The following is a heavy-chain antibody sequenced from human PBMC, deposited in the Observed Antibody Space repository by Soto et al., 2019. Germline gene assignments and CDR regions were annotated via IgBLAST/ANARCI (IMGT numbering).Heavy chain of an antibody. J-gene: IGHJ5*02. D-gene: IGHD3-10*01. CDR3: AREGSFGSGTPWNFDP. V-gene: IGHV6-1*01. CDR1: GDSVSSNSAG. CDR2: TYYRSKWYY. Sequence: TCAIAGDSVSSNSAGWSWVRQSPSRGLEWLGRTYYRSKWYYEYAVSVRGRITINPDTSKNQYSLQLNSVTPDDTAVYYCAREGSFGSGTPWNFDPWGQGTLVTVSS.